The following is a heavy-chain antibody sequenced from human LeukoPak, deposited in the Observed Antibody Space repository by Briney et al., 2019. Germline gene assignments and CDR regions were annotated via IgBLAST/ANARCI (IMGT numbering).Heavy chain of an antibody. CDR1: GGSFSGYY. Sequence: PSETLSLTCAVYGGSFSGYYWSWIRQPPGKGLEWIGEINHSRSTNYNPSLKSRVTISVDTSKNQFSLKLSSVTAADTAVYYCARGKFTIFGVVTNFDYWGQGTLVTVSS. D-gene: IGHD3-3*01. CDR3: ARGKFTIFGVVTNFDY. V-gene: IGHV4-34*01. J-gene: IGHJ4*02. CDR2: INHSRST.